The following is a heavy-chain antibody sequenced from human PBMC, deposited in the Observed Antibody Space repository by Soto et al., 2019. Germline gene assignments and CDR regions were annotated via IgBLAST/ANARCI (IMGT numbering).Heavy chain of an antibody. CDR2: ISGNGGST. CDR3: AKDRTFGPPLVRFDS. V-gene: IGHV3-23*01. Sequence: GGSLRLSCGASGFTFSVYAMTWVRQAPGKGLEWVSAISGNGGSTYYADSVKGRFTISRDNSKSTLYLQRNSLRVEDTAVYYCAKDRTFGPPLVRFDSWGQGTLVTVSS. D-gene: IGHD6-6*01. CDR1: GFTFSVYA. J-gene: IGHJ4*02.